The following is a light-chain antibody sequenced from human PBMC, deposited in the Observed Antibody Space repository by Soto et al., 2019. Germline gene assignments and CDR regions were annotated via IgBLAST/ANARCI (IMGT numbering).Light chain of an antibody. CDR3: SSYTVSNTGV. J-gene: IGLJ3*02. V-gene: IGLV2-14*01. CDR1: SSDIGGHNF. Sequence: QSALTQPASVSESLGESITISCSGTSSDIGGHNFVSWYQQLPGKTPKVLIYGVSNRPSGISNRFSGSKSGNTASLTISGLQAEDEAYYYCSSYTVSNTGVFGGGTKLTVL. CDR2: GVS.